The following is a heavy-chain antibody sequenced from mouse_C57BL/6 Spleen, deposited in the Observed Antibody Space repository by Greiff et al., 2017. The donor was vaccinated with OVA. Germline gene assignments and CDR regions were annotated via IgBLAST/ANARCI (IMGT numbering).Heavy chain of an antibody. Sequence: QVQLQPGAELVKPGASVKLSCKASGYTFTSYWMHWVKQRPGQGLEWIGMIHPNSGSTNYNEKFKSKATLTVDKSSSTAYMQLSSLTSEDSAVYYCARGDYSNYVSAMDYWGQGTSVTVSS. D-gene: IGHD2-5*01. CDR1: GYTFTSYW. V-gene: IGHV1-64*01. CDR2: IHPNSGST. CDR3: ARGDYSNYVSAMDY. J-gene: IGHJ4*01.